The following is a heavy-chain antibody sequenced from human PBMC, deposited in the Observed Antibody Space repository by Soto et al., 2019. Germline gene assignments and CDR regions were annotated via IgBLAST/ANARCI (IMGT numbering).Heavy chain of an antibody. CDR1: GGTFNTYA. V-gene: IGHV1-69*01. Sequence: QVQLVQSGAEVKKPGSSVKVSCKASGGTFNTYAISWVRQAPGQGLEWMGGIIHIFGTANYAKKFQGRVTITADESPSTVYMELSSLRSEDTAIYYCAREPVVVVAVTANLPHGGQGTLVTVSS. CDR2: IIHIFGTA. CDR3: AREPVVVVAVTANLPH. J-gene: IGHJ4*02. D-gene: IGHD2-15*01.